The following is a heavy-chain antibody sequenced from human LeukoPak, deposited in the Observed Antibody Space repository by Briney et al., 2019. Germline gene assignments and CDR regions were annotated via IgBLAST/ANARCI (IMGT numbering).Heavy chain of an antibody. J-gene: IGHJ5*02. CDR3: ARDRIAVAITPVNWFDP. Sequence: ASVKVSCKASGYTFTSYYMHWVRQAPGQGLEWMGIINPSGGSTSYAQKFQGRVTMPRDTSTSTVYMELSSLRSEDTAVYYCARDRIAVAITPVNWFDPWGQGTLVTVSS. CDR2: INPSGGST. CDR1: GYTFTSYY. V-gene: IGHV1-46*01. D-gene: IGHD6-19*01.